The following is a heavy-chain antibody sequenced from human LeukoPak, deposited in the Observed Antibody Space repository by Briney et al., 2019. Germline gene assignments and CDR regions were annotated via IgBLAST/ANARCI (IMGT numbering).Heavy chain of an antibody. CDR1: VGTFGSYA. CDR3: ARDHTGFSSSSWYDY. V-gene: IGHV1-69*05. J-gene: IGHJ4*02. CDR2: IIPIFGTA. D-gene: IGHD6-13*01. Sequence: PTVKLSCKASVGTFGSYAISWARQAPAQGLEWMGGIIPIFGTANYVQKFQGRVTITTDESTSTAYMELSSLRSEDTAVYYCARDHTGFSSSSWYDYWGQGTLVTVSS.